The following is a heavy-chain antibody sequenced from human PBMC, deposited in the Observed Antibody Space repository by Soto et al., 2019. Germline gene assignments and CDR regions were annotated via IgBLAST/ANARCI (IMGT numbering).Heavy chain of an antibody. Sequence: KSSETLSLTCAVSGGSIASANCLTLFRHPPGWGLEWIGEISHSGITNYKASLKSRVTMSVDKTKNDVSLKLTSVTAADTAVYYCARVLRGWFDPWGQGTPVTVSS. CDR1: GGSIASANC. J-gene: IGHJ5*02. V-gene: IGHV4-4*02. CDR2: ISHSGIT. CDR3: ARVLRGWFDP.